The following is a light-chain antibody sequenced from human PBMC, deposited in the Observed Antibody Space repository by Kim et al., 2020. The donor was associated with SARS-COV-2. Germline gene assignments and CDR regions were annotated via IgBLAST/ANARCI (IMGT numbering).Light chain of an antibody. Sequence: QSALTQPASVSGYPGQSITISCTGTSSDVGGYNYVSWYQHHPGKAPKFMIYDVSKRPSGVSNRFSGSKSGNTASLTISGLQAEDEADYYCSSYTSSSTLVFGGGTKLTVL. J-gene: IGLJ2*01. V-gene: IGLV2-14*03. CDR2: DVS. CDR1: SSDVGGYNY. CDR3: SSYTSSSTLV.